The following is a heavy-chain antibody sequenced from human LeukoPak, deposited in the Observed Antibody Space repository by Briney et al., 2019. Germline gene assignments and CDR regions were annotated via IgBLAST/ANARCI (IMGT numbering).Heavy chain of an antibody. J-gene: IGHJ4*02. Sequence: ASVKVSCKASGYTFTGYYMHWVRQAPGQGLEWMGWINPNSGGTNYAQKFQGRVTMTRDTSISTAYMELSRLRSDDTAVYYCARDLRVTMVRGGPEYYFDYWGQGTLVTVSS. CDR2: INPNSGGT. V-gene: IGHV1-2*02. D-gene: IGHD3-10*01. CDR3: ARDLRVTMVRGGPEYYFDY. CDR1: GYTFTGYY.